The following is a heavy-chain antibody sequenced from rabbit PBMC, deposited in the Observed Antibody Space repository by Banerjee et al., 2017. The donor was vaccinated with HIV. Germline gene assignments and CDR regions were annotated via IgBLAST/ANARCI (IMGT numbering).Heavy chain of an antibody. CDR2: IAGSSSDFT. V-gene: IGHV1S45*01. D-gene: IGHD8-1*01. CDR3: ARDTGSSFSSYGMDL. CDR1: GFSFSSSDY. Sequence: QQQLEESGGDLVKPEASLTLTCTASGFSFSSSDYMCWVRQAPGKGLEWISCIAGSSSDFTYSATWAKGRFTCSKTSSTTVTLQMTSLTVADTATYFCARDTGSSFSSYGMDLWGPGTLVTVS. J-gene: IGHJ6*01.